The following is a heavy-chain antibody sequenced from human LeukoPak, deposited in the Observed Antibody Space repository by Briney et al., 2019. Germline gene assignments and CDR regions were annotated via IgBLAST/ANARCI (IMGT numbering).Heavy chain of an antibody. CDR3: ARGSSSGFELDY. J-gene: IGHJ4*02. CDR2: TYSTGST. Sequence: PGGSLRLSCAASGFTVSSNYMSWVRQPPGKGLEWVSVTYSTGSTYYAASVKGRFTISRDNSKSTLYLQMNSLRGEDTAVYYCARGSSSGFELDYWGQGTLVTVSS. V-gene: IGHV3-53*01. CDR1: GFTVSSNY. D-gene: IGHD6-19*01.